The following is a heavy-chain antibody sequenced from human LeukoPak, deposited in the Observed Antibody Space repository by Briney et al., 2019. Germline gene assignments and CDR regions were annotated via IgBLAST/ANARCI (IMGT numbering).Heavy chain of an antibody. D-gene: IGHD4-11*01. CDR2: IDSIGGTT. Sequence: GGSLRLSCSASGFTFSSYAMHWVRQAPGKGLEYVSAIDSIGGTTHYADSVKGRFTISRDNSKNTLYLQMNSLRAEDTAVYYCAKEVRATVYWGQGTLVTVSS. V-gene: IGHV3-64*04. J-gene: IGHJ4*02. CDR1: GFTFSSYA. CDR3: AKEVRATVY.